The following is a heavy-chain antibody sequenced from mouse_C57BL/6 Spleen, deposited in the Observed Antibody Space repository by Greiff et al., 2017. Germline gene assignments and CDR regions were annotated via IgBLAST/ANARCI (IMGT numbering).Heavy chain of an antibody. J-gene: IGHJ2*01. V-gene: IGHV3-6*01. D-gene: IGHD2-5*01. CDR1: GYSITSGYY. Sequence: EVQLVESGPGLVKPSQSLSLTCSVTGYSITSGYYWNWIRQFPGNKLEWMGYISYDGSNNYNPSLKNRISITRDTSKNQFFLKLNSVTTEDTATYYCARRTYSNFFDYWGQGTTLTVSS. CDR2: ISYDGSN. CDR3: ARRTYSNFFDY.